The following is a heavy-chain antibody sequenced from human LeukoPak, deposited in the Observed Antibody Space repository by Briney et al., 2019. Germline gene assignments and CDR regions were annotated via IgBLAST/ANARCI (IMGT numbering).Heavy chain of an antibody. CDR3: VRDMGSSTSKD. CDR2: IYYSGTS. D-gene: IGHD6-13*01. V-gene: IGHV4-39*07. CDR1: GGSISSSSYY. J-gene: IGHJ4*02. Sequence: SETLSLTCTVSGGSISSSSYYWGWIRQPPGKGLEWIGSIYYSGTSNYSPSLKSRVIISLDKSKNQFSLRLNSVTAADTAVYYCVRDMGSSTSKDWGQGTLVTVSS.